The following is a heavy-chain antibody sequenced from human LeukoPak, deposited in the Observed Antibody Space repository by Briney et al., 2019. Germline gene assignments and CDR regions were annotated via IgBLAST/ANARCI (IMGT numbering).Heavy chain of an antibody. J-gene: IGHJ4*02. CDR2: IWYGGSNK. D-gene: IGHD3-3*01. CDR3: ARDRGRITIFGPFDY. Sequence: GRSLRLSCAASGFIFSSYGMHWVRQAPGKGLEWVAVIWYGGSNKYYADSVKGRFTISRDNSKNTLYLQMNSLRAEDTAVYYCARDRGRITIFGPFDYWGQGTPVTVSS. V-gene: IGHV3-33*08. CDR1: GFIFSSYG.